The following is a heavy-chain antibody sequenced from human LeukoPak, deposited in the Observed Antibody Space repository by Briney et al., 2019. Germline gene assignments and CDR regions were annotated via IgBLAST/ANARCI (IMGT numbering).Heavy chain of an antibody. D-gene: IGHD2-2*01. CDR1: GFTFSSYA. J-gene: IGHJ4*02. V-gene: IGHV3-23*01. CDR2: ISGSGGST. CDR3: AKSADIVVVPAATLFDY. Sequence: GGSLRLSCAASGFTFSSYAISWVRQAPGKGLEWVSGISGSGGSTYYADSVKGRLTISRDNSRNTLYLQMNSLRAEDTAVYYCAKSADIVVVPAATLFDYWGQGTLVTVSS.